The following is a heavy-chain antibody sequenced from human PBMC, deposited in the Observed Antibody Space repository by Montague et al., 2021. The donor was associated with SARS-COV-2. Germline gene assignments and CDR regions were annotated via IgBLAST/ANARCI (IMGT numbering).Heavy chain of an antibody. CDR1: GGSMRRYY. D-gene: IGHD1-26*01. Sequence: SETLSLTCTISGGSMRRYYWTWIRQLPGKELEWIGSIYDSGGARYNPSLKSRVSISVDTSKSQFSLRVTSVTAADTAVYFWARRGTVNYELLDYWGQGILVTVSS. CDR2: IYDSGGA. J-gene: IGHJ4*02. CDR3: ARRGTVNYELLDY. V-gene: IGHV4-59*01.